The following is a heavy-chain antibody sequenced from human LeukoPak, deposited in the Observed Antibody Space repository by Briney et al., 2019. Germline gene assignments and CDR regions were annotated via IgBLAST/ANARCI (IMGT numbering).Heavy chain of an antibody. Sequence: SETLSLTCTVSGGSISSHYWGWIRQPPGKGLEWIGYIYYSGSTNYNPSLKSRVTISVDTSKNQFSLKLSSVTAADTAVYYCARDRLNSWFDPWGQGTLVTVSS. D-gene: IGHD6-6*01. J-gene: IGHJ5*02. CDR3: ARDRLNSWFDP. V-gene: IGHV4-59*11. CDR2: IYYSGST. CDR1: GGSISSHY.